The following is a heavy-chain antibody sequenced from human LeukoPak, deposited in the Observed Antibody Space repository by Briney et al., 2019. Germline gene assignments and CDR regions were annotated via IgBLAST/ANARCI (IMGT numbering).Heavy chain of an antibody. J-gene: IGHJ4*02. D-gene: IGHD5-24*01. CDR1: GFIFSTYE. CDR2: ISTTGKTT. Sequence: GRSLRLSCVGSGFIFSTYEMNWVRQAPGKGLEWVSYISTTGKTTYYGDSVQGRFIMSRDNVKNSVYLQLNSLRADDTAVYYCAGKTRDGYYDGRFDFWGQGTLVTVSS. CDR3: AGKTRDGYYDGRFDF. V-gene: IGHV3-48*03.